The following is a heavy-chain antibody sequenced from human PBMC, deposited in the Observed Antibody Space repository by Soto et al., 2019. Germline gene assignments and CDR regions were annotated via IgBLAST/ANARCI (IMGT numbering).Heavy chain of an antibody. CDR2: IFYTGRT. CDR3: TRHHPHHYDSSGYFDY. V-gene: IGHV4-39*01. J-gene: IGHJ4*02. CDR1: DGSISTSSYY. Sequence: QLQMQEPGPGLVKPSETLFLTCTVSDGSISTSSYYWGWIRQSPGKGLEWIGTIFYTGRTYYNPSLESRVTLSVDTSKNQFSLHLTSVTAADTAVYYCTRHHPHHYDSSGYFDYWGQGTLVTVSS. D-gene: IGHD3-22*01.